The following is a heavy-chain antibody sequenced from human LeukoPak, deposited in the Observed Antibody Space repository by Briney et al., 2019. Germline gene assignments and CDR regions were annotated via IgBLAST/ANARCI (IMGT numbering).Heavy chain of an antibody. CDR3: AKVAYDSSGYGDY. CDR2: ISGSGGST. Sequence: GGSLRLSCAASEFTFSSYAMSWVRQAPGRGLEWVSAISGSGGSTYYADSVKGRFTISRDNSKNTLYLQMNSLRAEDTAVYYCAKVAYDSSGYGDYWGQGTLVTVSS. J-gene: IGHJ4*02. D-gene: IGHD3-22*01. CDR1: EFTFSSYA. V-gene: IGHV3-23*01.